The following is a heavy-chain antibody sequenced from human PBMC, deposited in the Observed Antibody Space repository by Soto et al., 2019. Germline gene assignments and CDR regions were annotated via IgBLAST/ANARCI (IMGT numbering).Heavy chain of an antibody. D-gene: IGHD4-17*01. V-gene: IGHV4-34*01. Sequence: SETLSLTCAVYGGSFSGYYWSWIRQPPGKGLEWIGEINHSGSTNYNPSLKSRVTISVDTSKNQFSLKLGSVTAADTAVYYCARGRYGDYNYYYYYMDVWGKGTTVTVSS. CDR1: GGSFSGYY. J-gene: IGHJ6*03. CDR2: INHSGST. CDR3: ARGRYGDYNYYYYYMDV.